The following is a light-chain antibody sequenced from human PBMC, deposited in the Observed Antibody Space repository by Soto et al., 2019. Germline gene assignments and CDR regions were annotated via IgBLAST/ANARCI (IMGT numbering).Light chain of an antibody. CDR2: LEGSGSY. CDR1: SGHSTYI. Sequence: QPVLTQSSSASASLGSSVKLTCTLSSGHSTYIIAWHQQQPGKAPRYLMKLEGSGSYNKGSGIPDRFSGSSSGADRYLTISTLQFEDEADYYCETWDTNVVVFGGGTKLTVL. J-gene: IGLJ2*01. CDR3: ETWDTNVVV. V-gene: IGLV4-60*02.